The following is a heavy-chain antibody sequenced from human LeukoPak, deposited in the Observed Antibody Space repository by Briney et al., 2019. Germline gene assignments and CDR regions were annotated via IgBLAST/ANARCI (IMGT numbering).Heavy chain of an antibody. D-gene: IGHD2-2*01. CDR3: ARRPNGVVPAAMLDYYYMDV. Sequence: SETLSLTCTVSGDSLKRYYWRWIRQPPGKGLEWIGYIYYSGSTNYNPSLKSRVTISVDTSKNQFSLKLSSVTAADTAVYYCARRPNGVVPAAMLDYYYMDVWGKGTTVTVSS. V-gene: IGHV4-59*08. J-gene: IGHJ6*03. CDR1: GDSLKRYY. CDR2: IYYSGST.